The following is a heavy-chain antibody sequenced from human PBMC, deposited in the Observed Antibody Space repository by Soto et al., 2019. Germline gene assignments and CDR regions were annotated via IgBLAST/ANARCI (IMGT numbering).Heavy chain of an antibody. CDR2: IYHSGTT. V-gene: IGHV4-30-2*01. CDR1: GGSVSAAGYS. D-gene: IGHD4-17*01. J-gene: IGHJ4*02. CDR3: ARGRGGDYPFNY. Sequence: SETLSLTCAVSGGSVSAAGYSWSWIRQPPGGGLEWIGYIYHSGTTLYNPSLKTRLTISVDTSKNQFSLKLSSVTAADTAVYYCARGRGGDYPFNYWGQGTLVTVSS.